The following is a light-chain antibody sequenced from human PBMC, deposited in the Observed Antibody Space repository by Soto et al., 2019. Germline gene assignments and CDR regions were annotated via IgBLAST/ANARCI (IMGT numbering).Light chain of an antibody. CDR2: EVS. CDR1: SSDVGGYNY. CDR3: SSYRSSSINWV. J-gene: IGLJ3*02. Sequence: QSVLTQPASVSGSPGQSITISCTGTSSDVGGYNYVSWYHQHPGKAPKLIIYEVSNRPSGVSNRFSGSKSGNTASLTISGLRAEDEADYYCSSYRSSSINWVFGGGTKLTVL. V-gene: IGLV2-14*01.